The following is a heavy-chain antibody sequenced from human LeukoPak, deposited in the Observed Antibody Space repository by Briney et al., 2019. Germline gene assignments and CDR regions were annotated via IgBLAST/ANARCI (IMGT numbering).Heavy chain of an antibody. CDR3: AKDMGLRYSGSYGY. Sequence: GGSLRLSCAASGFTFDDYAMHWVRQAPGKGLEWASLISGDGGSTYYADSVKGRFTISRDNSKNSLYLQMNSLRTEDTALYYCAKDMGLRYSGSYGYWGQGTLVTVSS. J-gene: IGHJ4*02. CDR1: GFTFDDYA. D-gene: IGHD1-26*01. CDR2: ISGDGGST. V-gene: IGHV3-43*02.